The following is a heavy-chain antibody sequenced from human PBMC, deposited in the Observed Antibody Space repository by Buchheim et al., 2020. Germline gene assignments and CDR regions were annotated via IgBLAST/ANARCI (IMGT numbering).Heavy chain of an antibody. CDR1: GYTFTSYD. CDR3: ARGVVFRGSSSWYYNGMDA. D-gene: IGHD6-13*01. CDR2: MNTNSGNT. V-gene: IGHV1-8*01. Sequence: QVQLVQSGAEVKKPGASVKVSCKASGYTFTSYDINWVRQATGQGLEWMGWMNTNSGNTGYAQKFQGRVTMTRNTSISTAYMELSSLRSEDTAVYYCARGVVFRGSSSWYYNGMDAWGQGTT. J-gene: IGHJ6*02.